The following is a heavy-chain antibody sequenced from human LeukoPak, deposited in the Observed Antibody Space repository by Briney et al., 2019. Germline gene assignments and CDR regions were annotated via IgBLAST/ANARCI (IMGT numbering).Heavy chain of an antibody. CDR2: IGSSGSAL. CDR1: GFTFSSYE. V-gene: IGHV3-48*03. J-gene: IGHJ4*02. D-gene: IGHD6-13*01. Sequence: PGGSLRLSCTASGFTFSSYEMNWVRQAPGKGLEWVSYIGSSGSALYYADSVKRRFTISRDNSKNTLYLLMNSLRAEDTAVYYCARTRWSSSWYYFDSWGQGTLVTVSS. CDR3: ARTRWSSSWYYFDS.